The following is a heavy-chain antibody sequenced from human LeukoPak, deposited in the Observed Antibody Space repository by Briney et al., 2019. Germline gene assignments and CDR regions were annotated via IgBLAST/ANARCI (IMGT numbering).Heavy chain of an antibody. Sequence: GGSLRLSCAASGFTFSSYRMSWVRQAPGKGLEWVANIKQDGSEKYYVDSVKGRFTISRDNAKNSLYLQMNSLRAEDTAVYYCARSIVVVVAATRYFDYWGQGTLVTVSS. V-gene: IGHV3-7*01. CDR2: IKQDGSEK. D-gene: IGHD2-15*01. J-gene: IGHJ4*02. CDR1: GFTFSSYR. CDR3: ARSIVVVVAATRYFDY.